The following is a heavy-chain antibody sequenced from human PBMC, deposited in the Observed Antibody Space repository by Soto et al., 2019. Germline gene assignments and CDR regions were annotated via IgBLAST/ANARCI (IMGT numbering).Heavy chain of an antibody. CDR3: ARVPRYYYYGMDV. J-gene: IGHJ6*02. V-gene: IGHV3-33*01. Sequence: PGGSLRLSCAASGFTFSSYGMHWVRQAPGKGLEWVAVIWYDGSNKYYADSVKGRFTISRDNSKNTLYLQMNSLRAEDTAVYYCARVPRYYYYGMDVWGQGTTVTVSS. CDR2: IWYDGSNK. CDR1: GFTFSSYG.